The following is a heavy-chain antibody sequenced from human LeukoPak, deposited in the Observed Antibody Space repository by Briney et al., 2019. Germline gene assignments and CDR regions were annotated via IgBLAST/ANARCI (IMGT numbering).Heavy chain of an antibody. V-gene: IGHV3-30*04. D-gene: IGHD1-14*01. CDR1: GFTFNRHA. CDR3: ARSLTGYDAFDI. CDR2: IAYDKGYK. Sequence: GGSLRLSCAASGFTFNRHAMQWVRQAAGRGLEWVAVIAYDKGYKECTDCGEGRFTISTDNTRNTLFMWMNSVTTKDTAIYYCARSLTGYDAFDIWGQGTRVTVSS. J-gene: IGHJ3*02.